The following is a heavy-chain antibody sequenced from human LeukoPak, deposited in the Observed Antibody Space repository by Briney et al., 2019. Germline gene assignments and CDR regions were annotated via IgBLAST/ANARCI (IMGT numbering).Heavy chain of an antibody. Sequence: GGSLRLSCTGSGFTFGDHAMSWVRQAPGKGLEWVGFIRSKAYRGTTEYAAAVKGRFTISRDDSASIAYLQMNSLKTEDTAVYYCARGPIQLWIHNAMDVWGQGTTVTVSS. V-gene: IGHV3-49*04. CDR1: GFTFGDHA. CDR3: ARGPIQLWIHNAMDV. CDR2: IRSKAYRGTT. D-gene: IGHD1-1*01. J-gene: IGHJ6*02.